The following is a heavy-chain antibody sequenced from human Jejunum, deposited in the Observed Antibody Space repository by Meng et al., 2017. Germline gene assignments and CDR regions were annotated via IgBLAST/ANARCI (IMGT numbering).Heavy chain of an antibody. V-gene: IGHV1-24*01. CDR3: ATANVSAGYYKGFHFDP. CDR2: FDPEEGET. D-gene: IGHD3-9*01. Sequence: ASVKVSCKVSGNTLITLSMHWVRQAPGKGLEWMGGFDPEEGETIYAQNFQGRVTMTEDTSTDTAYMELSSLRSEDTAVYYCATANVSAGYYKGFHFDPWGQGTLVTVSS. CDR1: GNTLITLS. J-gene: IGHJ5*02.